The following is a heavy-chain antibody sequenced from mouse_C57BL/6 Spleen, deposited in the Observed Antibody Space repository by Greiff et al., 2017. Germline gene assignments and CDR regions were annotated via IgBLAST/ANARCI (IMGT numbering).Heavy chain of an antibody. CDR2: IWSGGST. J-gene: IGHJ1*03. Sequence: QVQLKESGPGLVQPSQSLSITCTVSGFSLTSYGVHWVRQSPGKGLEWLGVIWSGGSTDYTAAFISRLSISKDNSKSQVFFKMNSLQADDTAIYYCARNYLGLWYFDVWGTGTTVTVSS. V-gene: IGHV2-2*01. D-gene: IGHD4-1*01. CDR1: GFSLTSYG. CDR3: ARNYLGLWYFDV.